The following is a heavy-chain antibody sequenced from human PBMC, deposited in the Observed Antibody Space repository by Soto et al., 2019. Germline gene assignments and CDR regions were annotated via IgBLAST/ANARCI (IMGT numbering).Heavy chain of an antibody. Sequence: QLHLVQSGAVVKKPGASVTVSCSASGYPVTAYYMHWVRQAPGRGLEWMGGINPATGAAKYTQTFQGRVPMTRDTSTRTVFMELSGLTSEDTAVFYGARGGGVGVAGSAAFDMWGQGTLVTVSS. CDR2: INPATGAA. CDR3: ARGGGVGVAGSAAFDM. CDR1: GYPVTAYY. V-gene: IGHV1-2*02. J-gene: IGHJ3*02. D-gene: IGHD3-3*01.